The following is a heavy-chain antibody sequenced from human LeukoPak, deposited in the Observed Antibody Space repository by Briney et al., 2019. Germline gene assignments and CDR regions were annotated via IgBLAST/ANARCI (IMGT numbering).Heavy chain of an antibody. CDR2: INNSGST. CDR3: ARAQRDGYNFDY. CDR1: GVSFSDYY. V-gene: IGHV4-34*01. Sequence: KPSETLSLTCADYGVSFSDYYWSWIREPPGKGLEWIGEINNSGSTNSNPSLTSRVTISVDTSKNQCSLNLSSVTAADTAVYYCARAQRDGYNFDYWGQGTLVTVSS. D-gene: IGHD5-24*01. J-gene: IGHJ4*02.